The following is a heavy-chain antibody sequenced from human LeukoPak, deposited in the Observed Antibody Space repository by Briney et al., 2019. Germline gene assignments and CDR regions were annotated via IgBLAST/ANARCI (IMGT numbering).Heavy chain of an antibody. CDR1: GFTFSSYG. CDR2: ISYDGSNK. V-gene: IGHV3-30*03. D-gene: IGHD1-26*01. Sequence: GVSLRLSCAASGFTFSSYGMHWVRQAPGKGLEWVAVISYDGSNKYYADSVKGRFTISRDNSKNTLYLQMNSLRAEDTAVYYCASESGSYDDYWGQGTLVTVSS. J-gene: IGHJ4*02. CDR3: ASESGSYDDY.